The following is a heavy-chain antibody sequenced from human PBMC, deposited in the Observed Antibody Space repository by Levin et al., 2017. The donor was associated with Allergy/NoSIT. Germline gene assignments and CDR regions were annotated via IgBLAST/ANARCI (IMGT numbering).Heavy chain of an antibody. D-gene: IGHD6-13*01. CDR3: TRLAAAGTFDY. V-gene: IGHV3-7*01. J-gene: IGHJ4*02. CDR1: GFTFGSYW. Sequence: GESLKISCAASGFTFGSYWMSWVRQAPGKGLEWVVNINQDESEKYYVDSVEGRFTISRDNAKSSLHLQMNSLRAEDTAVYYCTRLAAAGTFDYWGQGTLVTVSS. CDR2: INQDESEK.